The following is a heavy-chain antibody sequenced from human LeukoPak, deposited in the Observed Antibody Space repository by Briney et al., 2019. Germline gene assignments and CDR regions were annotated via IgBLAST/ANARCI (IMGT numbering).Heavy chain of an antibody. CDR3: ARDLNEWEANDAFDI. J-gene: IGHJ3*02. CDR1: GGSISSVKYY. V-gene: IGHV4-39*07. CDR2: IYYNGNT. D-gene: IGHD1-26*01. Sequence: SETLSLTCTVSGGSISSVKYYWGWIRQPPGKGLEWIGSIYYNGNTYYNPSLKSRVTISLDTSKNQFSLKLNSVTAADTAVYYCARDLNEWEANDAFDIWGQGTMVTVSS.